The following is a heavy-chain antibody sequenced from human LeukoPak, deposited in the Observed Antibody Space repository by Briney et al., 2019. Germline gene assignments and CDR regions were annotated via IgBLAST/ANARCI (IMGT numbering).Heavy chain of an antibody. V-gene: IGHV3-53*01. D-gene: IGHD4-23*01. CDR2: IYSGGST. CDR3: ARDRQDYGGNAVDY. Sequence: GGSLRLSCAVSGFTISSNYMSWVRQAPGKGLEWVSVIYSGGSTYYADSVKGRFTISRDNSKNTLYLQMKSLRAEDTAVYYCARDRQDYGGNAVDYWGQGTLVTVSS. J-gene: IGHJ4*02. CDR1: GFTISSNY.